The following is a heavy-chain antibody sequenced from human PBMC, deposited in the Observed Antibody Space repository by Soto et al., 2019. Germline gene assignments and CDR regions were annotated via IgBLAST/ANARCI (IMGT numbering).Heavy chain of an antibody. CDR2: ISHDGSNQ. J-gene: IGHJ4*02. V-gene: IGHV3-30*18. Sequence: QVQLVESGGGVVQPGRSLRLSCAASGFTFSSFAMHWVRQAPGKGLEWVAVISHDGSNQYYADSVKGRFTISSDNSQKTLYLQMNSRRAEDTALYYCAKWSGGYSFDYWGQGTLVTVSS. CDR1: GFTFSSFA. D-gene: IGHD3-10*01. CDR3: AKWSGGYSFDY.